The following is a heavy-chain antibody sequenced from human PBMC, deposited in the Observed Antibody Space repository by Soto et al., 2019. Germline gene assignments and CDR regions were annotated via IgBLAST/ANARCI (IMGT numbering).Heavy chain of an antibody. D-gene: IGHD1-1*01. V-gene: IGHV1-2*02. CDR3: ARGKYMDDAFDI. CDR1: GYTITYYY. CDR2: INPNSGGT. Sequence: XVLGSFDSAGYTITYYYIDVGRPPPGQGLEWMGWINPNSGGTNYAQKSQGRVTMTRATSISTAYMELSRVRSYDTAVYYGARGKYMDDAFDIWGQGTMVTVSS. J-gene: IGHJ3*02.